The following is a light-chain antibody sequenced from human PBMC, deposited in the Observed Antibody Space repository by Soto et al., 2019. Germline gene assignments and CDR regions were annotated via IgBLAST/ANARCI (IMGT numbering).Light chain of an antibody. CDR2: ETI. J-gene: IGKJ1*01. CDR1: QTIATF. CDR3: QQTYNTPQT. Sequence: DTQMTQSPSSLSASVGDRVTITCRASQTIATFINWYQHKPGKAPSLLIYETINLQTGVPSRFSGSGSGTDFALTISSLQPEDFATYYCQQTYNTPQTFGQGTKVEIK. V-gene: IGKV1-39*01.